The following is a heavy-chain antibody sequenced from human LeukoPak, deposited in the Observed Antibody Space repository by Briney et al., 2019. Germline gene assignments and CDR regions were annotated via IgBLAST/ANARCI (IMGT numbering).Heavy chain of an antibody. J-gene: IGHJ6*02. CDR2: INWNGGST. CDR1: GFTFDDHG. Sequence: GGSLRLSCAVSGFTFDDHGMNWVRQSPGKGLEWVAGINWNGGSTGYADSVKGRFTISRDNAENSLYLQMNGLRGDDTALYHCVRGIGEGGMDVWGQGTTVTVSS. CDR3: VRGIGEGGMDV. V-gene: IGHV3-20*01.